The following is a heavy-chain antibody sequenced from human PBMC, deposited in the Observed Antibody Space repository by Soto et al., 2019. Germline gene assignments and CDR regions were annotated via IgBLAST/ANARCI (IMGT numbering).Heavy chain of an antibody. CDR3: AREYCSGGSCYFADY. V-gene: IGHV3-66*01. J-gene: IGHJ4*02. Sequence: EVQLVESGGGLVQPGGSLRLSCAASGFTVSSNYMSWVRQAPGKGLEWVSVIYGGGSTYYADSVKGRFTISRDNSKNTLYLQMNSLRAEDTAVYYCAREYCSGGSCYFADYWGQGTLVTVSS. CDR2: IYGGGST. D-gene: IGHD2-15*01. CDR1: GFTVSSNY.